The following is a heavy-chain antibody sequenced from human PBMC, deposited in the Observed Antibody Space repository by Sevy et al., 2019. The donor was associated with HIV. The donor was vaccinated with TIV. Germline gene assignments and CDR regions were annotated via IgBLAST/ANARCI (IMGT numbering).Heavy chain of an antibody. CDR2: IKQDGSEK. D-gene: IGHD3-22*01. J-gene: IGHJ4*02. CDR1: GFTFSRYW. Sequence: GESLKISCAASGFTFSRYWMTWVRQAPGNGLEWVANIKQDGSEKYSVDSVKGRFTISRDNAKNSLYLQMNSLRAEDTALYYCARVRDDSSGFHLDYWGQGTLVTVSS. V-gene: IGHV3-7*01. CDR3: ARVRDDSSGFHLDY.